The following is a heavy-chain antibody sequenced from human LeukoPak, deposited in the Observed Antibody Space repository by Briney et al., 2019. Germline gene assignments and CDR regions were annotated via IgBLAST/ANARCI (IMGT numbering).Heavy chain of an antibody. Sequence: PSETLSLTCTVSSGSIRSYYWSWIRQPPGKELEWIGYIYYSGSTNYNPSLKSRVTISVDTSKNQFSLKLSSVTAADTAVYYCARGVRYFDWLLPYYFDYWGQGTLVTVSS. D-gene: IGHD3-9*01. V-gene: IGHV4-59*01. CDR3: ARGVRYFDWLLPYYFDY. J-gene: IGHJ4*02. CDR1: SGSIRSYY. CDR2: IYYSGST.